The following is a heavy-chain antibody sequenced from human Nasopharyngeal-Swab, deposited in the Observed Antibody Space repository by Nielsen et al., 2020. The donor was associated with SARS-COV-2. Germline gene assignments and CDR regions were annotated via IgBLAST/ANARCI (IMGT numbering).Heavy chain of an antibody. D-gene: IGHD3-3*02. CDR3: ARDVAFGTYGMDV. J-gene: IGHJ6*02. Sequence: GGSLRLSCAASGFTFSDINMGWIRQAPGKGREWLSYISNVGSTMYHADSVKGRFTVSRDNAKNSLFLEMNSLRDEDTAVYYCARDVAFGTYGMDVWGRGTTVTVSS. CDR1: GFTFSDIN. CDR2: ISNVGSTM. V-gene: IGHV3-11*01.